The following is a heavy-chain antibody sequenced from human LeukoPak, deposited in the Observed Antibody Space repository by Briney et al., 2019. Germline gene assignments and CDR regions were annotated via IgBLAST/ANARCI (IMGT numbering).Heavy chain of an antibody. J-gene: IGHJ5*02. V-gene: IGHV1-2*06. D-gene: IGHD5-18*01. CDR1: GYTFTGYY. CDR3: ARDRRIQLWFGHNWFDP. Sequence: ASVKVSCKASGYTFTGYYMHWVRQAPGQGLEWMGRINPNSGGTNYAQKFQGRVTMTRDTSISTAYMELSRLRSDDTAVYYCARDRRIQLWFGHNWFDPWGQGTLVTVSS. CDR2: INPNSGGT.